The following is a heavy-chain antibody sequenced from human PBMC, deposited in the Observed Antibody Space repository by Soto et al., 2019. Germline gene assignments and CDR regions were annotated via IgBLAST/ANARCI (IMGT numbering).Heavy chain of an antibody. CDR3: VRDSGNGGKDY. D-gene: IGHD3-10*01. Sequence: QVQLQESGPGLVKPSGTLSLTCAVSGGSISSTNWWNWVRQPPGKGLEWIGEIDHSGSTNYNPSLKSRVTLAVDKPNCQSSLKLSSVTAADTAVYYCVRDSGNGGKDYWGQGTLVTVSS. CDR1: GGSISSTNW. J-gene: IGHJ4*02. V-gene: IGHV4-4*02. CDR2: IDHSGST.